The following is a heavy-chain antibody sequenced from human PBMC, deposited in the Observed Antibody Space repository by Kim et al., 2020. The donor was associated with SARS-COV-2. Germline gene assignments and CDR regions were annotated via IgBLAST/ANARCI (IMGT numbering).Heavy chain of an antibody. J-gene: IGHJ4*02. CDR1: GYTFTSYG. CDR3: ARGSSSWYNFDY. V-gene: IGHV1-18*01. D-gene: IGHD6-13*01. CDR2: ISAYNGNT. Sequence: ASVKVSCKASGYTFTSYGISWVRQAPGQGLEWMGLISAYNGNTNYAPKLQGRVTMTTDTSTSTAYMELRSLRSDDTAVYYCARGSSSWYNFDYWGQGTLVTVSS.